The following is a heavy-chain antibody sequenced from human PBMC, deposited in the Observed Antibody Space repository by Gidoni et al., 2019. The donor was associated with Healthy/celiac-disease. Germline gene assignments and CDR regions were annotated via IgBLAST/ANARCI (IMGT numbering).Heavy chain of an antibody. Sequence: EVQLVESGGGLVKPGGSLSLSCPASGFTFSSYSMNWVRQAPGKGLEWVSSISSSSSYIYYADSVKGRFTISRDNAKNSLYLQMNSLRAEDTAVYYCARTHYDSSGNDYWGQGTLVTVSS. CDR3: ARTHYDSSGNDY. CDR2: ISSSSSYI. J-gene: IGHJ4*02. CDR1: GFTFSSYS. D-gene: IGHD3-22*01. V-gene: IGHV3-21*01.